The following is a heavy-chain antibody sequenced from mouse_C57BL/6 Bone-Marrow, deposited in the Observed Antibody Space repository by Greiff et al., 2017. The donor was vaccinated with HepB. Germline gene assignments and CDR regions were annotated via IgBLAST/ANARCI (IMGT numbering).Heavy chain of an antibody. D-gene: IGHD2-10*01. CDR1: GYTFTNYW. J-gene: IGHJ3*01. CDR3: ASGPLPFAY. CDR2: IYPGGGYT. V-gene: IGHV1-63*01. Sequence: VQLQESGAELVRPAPSVKMSCKASGYTFTNYWIGWAKQRPGHGLEWIGDIYPGGGYTNYNEKFKGKATLTADKSSSTAYMQFSSLTSEDSAIYYCASGPLPFAYWGQGTLVTVSA.